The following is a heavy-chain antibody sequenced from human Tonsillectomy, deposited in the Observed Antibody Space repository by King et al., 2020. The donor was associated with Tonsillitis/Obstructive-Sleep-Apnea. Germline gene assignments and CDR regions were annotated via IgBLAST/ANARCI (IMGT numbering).Heavy chain of an antibody. J-gene: IGHJ5*02. Sequence: QLQESGPGLVKPSGTLSLTCSVSGASISSHYWGWIRQPPGKGMEWIGHISDSGSTNYNPSLKSRVTISVDTSKNQVSLKLTSVTATDTAVYYCARGGWDITGTRFDPWGQGTLVTVSS. CDR2: ISDSGST. D-gene: IGHD1-7*01. CDR3: ARGGWDITGTRFDP. CDR1: GASISSHY. V-gene: IGHV4-59*11.